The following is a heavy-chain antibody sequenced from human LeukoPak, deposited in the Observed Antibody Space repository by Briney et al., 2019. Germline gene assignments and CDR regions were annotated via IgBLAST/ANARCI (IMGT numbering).Heavy chain of an antibody. V-gene: IGHV3-74*01. D-gene: IGHD2-15*01. CDR2: INSDGSST. CDR1: GFTFSSYC. CDR3: AKDRTVGAAYWYFDL. Sequence: GGTLRLSCVASGFTFSSYCMHWVRQAPGKGLLWVSGINSDGSSTSYAHSAKGRFTISRDSFRNTLFLHMNTLRAEDTAIYYCAKDRTVGAAYWYFDLWGRGTLVTVSS. J-gene: IGHJ2*01.